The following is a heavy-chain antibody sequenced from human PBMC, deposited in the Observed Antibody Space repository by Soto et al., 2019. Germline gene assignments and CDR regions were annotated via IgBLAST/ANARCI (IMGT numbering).Heavy chain of an antibody. V-gene: IGHV1-18*01. Sequence: QVQLVQSGAEVKKPGASVKVSCKASGYTFSNYGFTWVRQAPGQGLEWMGWISAYNGNTNYAQNLQGRVTMTTDTSTSTAYMELRSLRSDDTAVYYCARDLYYYGSGTYSGGHWGQGTLVTVSS. J-gene: IGHJ4*02. D-gene: IGHD3-10*01. CDR3: ARDLYYYGSGTYSGGH. CDR2: ISAYNGNT. CDR1: GYTFSNYG.